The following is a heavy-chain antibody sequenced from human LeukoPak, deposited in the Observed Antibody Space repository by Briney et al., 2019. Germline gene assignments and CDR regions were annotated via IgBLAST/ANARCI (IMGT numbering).Heavy chain of an antibody. CDR3: AILRFLEWLPGEGDY. CDR1: GFTFSSYG. J-gene: IGHJ4*02. V-gene: IGHV3-30*02. D-gene: IGHD3-3*01. CDR2: IRYDGSNK. Sequence: GGSLRLSCAASGFTFSSYGMHWVRQAPGKGLEWVAFIRYDGSNKYYADSVKGRFTISRDNSKNTLYLQMNSLRAEDTAVYYCAILRFLEWLPGEGDYWGQGTLVTVSS.